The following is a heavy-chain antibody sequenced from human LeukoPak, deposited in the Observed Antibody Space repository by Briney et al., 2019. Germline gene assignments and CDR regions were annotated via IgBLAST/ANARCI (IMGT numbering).Heavy chain of an antibody. D-gene: IGHD3-22*01. Sequence: PGGSLRLSCAASVFKFDDYAMPWVRQAPGKGLEWVSGISWNGGSIGYEDSVRGRFTISRDNAKNSLYLQMNSLRAEDTALYYCAKVSDSSGYYYAAFDYWGQGTLVTVSS. CDR3: AKVSDSSGYYYAAFDY. V-gene: IGHV3-9*01. CDR2: ISWNGGSI. J-gene: IGHJ4*02. CDR1: VFKFDDYA.